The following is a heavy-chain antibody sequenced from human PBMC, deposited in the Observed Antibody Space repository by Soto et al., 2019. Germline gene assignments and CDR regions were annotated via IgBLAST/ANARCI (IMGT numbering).Heavy chain of an antibody. CDR2: TYYRSRWYN. J-gene: IGHJ5*02. CDR1: GDSVSSNNAA. Sequence: KQSQTLSLTCAISGDSVSSNNAAWNWIRQSPSRGLEWLGRTYYRSRWYNDYAVSVKSRLTINPDTSKNQFSLQLSSVTPEDTAIYYCVRERKYQLLSWYWFDPWGQGTLVTVSS. V-gene: IGHV6-1*01. CDR3: VRERKYQLLSWYWFDP. D-gene: IGHD2-2*01.